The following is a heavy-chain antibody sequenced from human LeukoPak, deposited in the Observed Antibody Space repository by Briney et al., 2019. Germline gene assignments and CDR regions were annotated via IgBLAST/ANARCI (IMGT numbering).Heavy chain of an antibody. CDR1: GFAFSTFI. Sequence: PGGSLRLSCAASGFAFSTFIMNWVRQAPGKGLEWVSAITSDGYNTHYADSVKGRFTIFRDNSKNTLYLQMSSLRAEDTAVYYCAKDHLSWGSSFDFWGQGTLVTVSS. CDR3: AKDHLSWGSSFDF. D-gene: IGHD7-27*01. CDR2: ITSDGYNT. V-gene: IGHV3-23*01. J-gene: IGHJ4*02.